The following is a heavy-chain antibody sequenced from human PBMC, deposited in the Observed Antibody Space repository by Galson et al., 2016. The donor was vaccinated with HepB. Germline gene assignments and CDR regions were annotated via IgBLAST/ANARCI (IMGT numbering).Heavy chain of an antibody. CDR3: AKDRSSGKKDYYHGMDV. V-gene: IGHV3-30*02. J-gene: IGHJ6*02. Sequence: DSVRGRFNISRDNSKKTLFLEMNNLRGEDTAVYYCAKDRSSGKKDYYHGMDVWGQGTTVTVSS. D-gene: IGHD6-19*01.